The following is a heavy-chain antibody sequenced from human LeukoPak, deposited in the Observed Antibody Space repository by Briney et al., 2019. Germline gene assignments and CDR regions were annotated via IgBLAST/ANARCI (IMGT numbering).Heavy chain of an antibody. Sequence: SETLSLTCTVSGGSISSYYWSWIRQPAGKGLEWIGRIYTSGSTNYNPPLKSRVTISVDTSKNQSSLKLSSVTAADTAVYYCARDTYSSGTYHYYYYMGVWGKGTTVTISS. D-gene: IGHD3-10*01. V-gene: IGHV4-4*07. CDR3: ARDTYSSGTYHYYYYMGV. J-gene: IGHJ6*03. CDR1: GGSISSYY. CDR2: IYTSGST.